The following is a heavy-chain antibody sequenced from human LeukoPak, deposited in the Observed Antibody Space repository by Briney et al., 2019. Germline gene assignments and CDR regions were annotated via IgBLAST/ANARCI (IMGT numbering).Heavy chain of an antibody. CDR2: ISIAGSYT. D-gene: IGHD5-12*01. CDR3: ARDRSGYDYDYFDY. V-gene: IGHV3-21*01. J-gene: IGHJ4*02. Sequence: PGGSLRLSCAASGFTFSSYSMNWVRQAPGKGLEWVSSISIAGSYTYYADSLKGRFTISRDNAKNSLYLQMNSPRAGDTAVYYCARDRSGYDYDYFDYWGQGTLVTVSS. CDR1: GFTFSSYS.